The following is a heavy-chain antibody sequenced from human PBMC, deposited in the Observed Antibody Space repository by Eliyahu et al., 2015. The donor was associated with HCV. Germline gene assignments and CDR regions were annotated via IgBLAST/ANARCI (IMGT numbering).Heavy chain of an antibody. D-gene: IGHD3-10*01. J-gene: IGHJ3*01. Sequence: QVQLVESGGGLVKPGGSXRLSXXASGFSFSGYYMIWIRQAPGKGLEWVSYISSSGNSIYYADSVKGRFTISRDNAKNSLYLQMSGLRVEDTAVYYCARVGSAWAFDVWGQGTMVTVSS. CDR1: GFSFSGYY. CDR2: ISSSGNSI. V-gene: IGHV3-11*01. CDR3: ARVGSAWAFDV.